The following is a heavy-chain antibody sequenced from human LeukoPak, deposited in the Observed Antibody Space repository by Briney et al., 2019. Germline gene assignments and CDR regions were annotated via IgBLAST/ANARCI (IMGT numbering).Heavy chain of an antibody. CDR3: ARRQLERPRLFDY. J-gene: IGHJ4*02. V-gene: IGHV1-2*02. CDR2: INPNSGGT. D-gene: IGHD1-1*01. Sequence: ASVKVSCKASGYTFTGYYMHRVRQAPGQGLEWMGWINPNSGGTNYAQKFQGRVTMTRDTSISTAYMELSRLRSDDTAVYYCARRQLERPRLFDYWGQGTLVTVFS. CDR1: GYTFTGYY.